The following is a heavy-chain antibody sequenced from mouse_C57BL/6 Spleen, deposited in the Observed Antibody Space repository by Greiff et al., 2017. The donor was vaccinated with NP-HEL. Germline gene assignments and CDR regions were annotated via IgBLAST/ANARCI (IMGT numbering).Heavy chain of an antibody. D-gene: IGHD1-1*01. CDR3: ARTLYYGSSYFDY. CDR2: IDPSDSET. J-gene: IGHJ2*01. CDR1: GYTFTSYW. V-gene: IGHV1-52*01. Sequence: QVQLQQPGAELVRPGSSVKLSCKASGYTFTSYWMHWVKQRPIQGLEWIGNIDPSDSETQYNQKFKDKATLTVDKSSSTAYMQLSSLTSEDSAVYYCARTLYYGSSYFDYWGQGTTLTVSS.